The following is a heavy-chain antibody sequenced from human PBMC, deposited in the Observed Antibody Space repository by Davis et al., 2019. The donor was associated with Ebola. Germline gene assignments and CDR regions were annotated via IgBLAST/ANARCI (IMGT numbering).Heavy chain of an antibody. CDR2: ISYDGSNK. Sequence: GESLKISCAASGFTFSDYYMSWIRQAPGKGLEWVAVISYDGSNKYYADSVKGRFTISRDNAKNSLYLQMNSLRAEDTAVYYCAREGIVGALFDYWGQGTLVTVSS. D-gene: IGHD1-26*01. CDR3: AREGIVGALFDY. V-gene: IGHV3-30-3*01. CDR1: GFTFSDYY. J-gene: IGHJ4*02.